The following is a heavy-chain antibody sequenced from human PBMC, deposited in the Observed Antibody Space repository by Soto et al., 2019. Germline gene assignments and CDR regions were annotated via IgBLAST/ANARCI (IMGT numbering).Heavy chain of an antibody. J-gene: IGHJ6*03. V-gene: IGHV3-33*01. CDR2: IWYDGSNK. CDR1: GFIFSYYG. CDR3: ARDRDYCSGATCLLTYYMDV. Sequence: GGSLRLSCAASGFIFSYYGMYWVRQAPGKGLEWVAVIWYDGSNKYYTESVKGRFTISRDNSKNMLYLQMDSLRVEDTAVYFCARDRDYCSGATCLLTYYMDVWGKGTSVTVSS. D-gene: IGHD2-15*01.